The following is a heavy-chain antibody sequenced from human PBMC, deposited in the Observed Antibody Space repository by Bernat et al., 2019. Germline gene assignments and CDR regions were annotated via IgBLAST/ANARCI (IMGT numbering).Heavy chain of an antibody. J-gene: IGHJ4*02. CDR3: ASVGGDIVVVVAASGSFDY. Sequence: EVQLLESGGGLVQPGGSLRLSCAASGFTFSSYAMSWVRQAPGKGLEWVSAISGSGGSTYYADSVKGRFTISRDNSKNTLYLQMNSLRAEDMAVYYCASVGGDIVVVVAASGSFDYWGQGTLVTVSS. CDR2: ISGSGGST. V-gene: IGHV3-23*01. CDR1: GFTFSSYA. D-gene: IGHD2-15*01.